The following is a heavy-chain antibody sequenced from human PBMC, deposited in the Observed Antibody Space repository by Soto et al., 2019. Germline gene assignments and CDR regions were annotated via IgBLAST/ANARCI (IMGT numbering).Heavy chain of an antibody. CDR3: ANKHYDSSGYYYVGYFQH. CDR2: ISGSGGST. J-gene: IGHJ1*01. Sequence: LRLSCAASGFTFSSYAMSWVRQAPGKGLEWVSAISGSGGSTYYADSVKGRFTISRDNSKNALYLQMNSLRAEDTAVYYCANKHYDSSGYYYVGYFQHWGQGTLVTVSS. V-gene: IGHV3-23*01. D-gene: IGHD3-22*01. CDR1: GFTFSSYA.